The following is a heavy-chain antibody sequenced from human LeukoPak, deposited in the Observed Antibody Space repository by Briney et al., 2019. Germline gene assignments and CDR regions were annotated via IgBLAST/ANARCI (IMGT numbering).Heavy chain of an antibody. CDR1: GGSISSGKW. J-gene: IGHJ3*02. V-gene: IGHV4/OR15-8*01. CDR3: ARDKYSSGWDNKNDAFDI. D-gene: IGHD6-19*01. Sequence: SETQSLTCGVSGGSISSGKWWSWVRQPPGKGLEWIGEISHSGSPNYNPSLKSRLTISVDLPKNQFSLDLRSVTAADTAVYYCARDKYSSGWDNKNDAFDIWGQGTMVTVSS. CDR2: ISHSGSP.